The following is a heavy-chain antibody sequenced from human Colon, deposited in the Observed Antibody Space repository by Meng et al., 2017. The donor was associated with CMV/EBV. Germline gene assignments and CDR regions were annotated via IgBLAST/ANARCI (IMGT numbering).Heavy chain of an antibody. Sequence: GESLKISCAASGFTFRNYAMSWVRQAPGKGLQWLSAISASGGKTYNAQSVKGRFTISRDNSRNLLYLQMTSLRAEDTAVYYCAKGQSNTGFHPSSYGLDVWGPGTAVTVSS. CDR3: AKGQSNTGFHPSSYGLDV. V-gene: IGHV3-23*01. CDR2: ISASGGKT. J-gene: IGHJ6*02. D-gene: IGHD2-8*02. CDR1: GFTFRNYA.